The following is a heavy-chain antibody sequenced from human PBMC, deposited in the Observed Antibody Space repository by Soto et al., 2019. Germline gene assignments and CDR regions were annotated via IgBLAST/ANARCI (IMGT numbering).Heavy chain of an antibody. Sequence: EVQLVESGGGLVQPGGSLRLSCAASGFTFTNYWMHWVRQVPGKGLVWVSRIDGDGSTINYADFVKGRFTISRDNVKNTVHLQMNSLSADDTGIYYCERDFTPAETPGDDFDYWGQGTPVTISS. V-gene: IGHV3-74*01. J-gene: IGHJ4*02. CDR2: IDGDGSTI. CDR1: GFTFTNYW. D-gene: IGHD2-15*01. CDR3: ERDFTPAETPGDDFDY.